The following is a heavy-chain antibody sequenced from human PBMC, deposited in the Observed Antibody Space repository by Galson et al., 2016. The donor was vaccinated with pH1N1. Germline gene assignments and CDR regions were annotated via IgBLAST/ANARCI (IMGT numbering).Heavy chain of an antibody. J-gene: IGHJ4*02. V-gene: IGHV3-74*01. D-gene: IGHD2/OR15-2a*01. CDR3: ARSNMGLDY. Sequence: SLRLSCAASGFTFSKHWMHWVRQVPGKGLVWVSHINSDGSTTNYAGSVKGRFTISRDNAKNTLSLQMNSLGVEDTAVYYCARSNMGLDYWGQGILVTVSS. CDR2: INSDGSTT. CDR1: GFTFSKHW.